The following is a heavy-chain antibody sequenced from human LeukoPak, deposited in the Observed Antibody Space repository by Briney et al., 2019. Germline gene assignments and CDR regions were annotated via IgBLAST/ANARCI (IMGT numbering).Heavy chain of an antibody. CDR3: AKPTTVTGRKLQAFDY. CDR2: LSGSGGST. Sequence: GGSLRLSCAASGFPFNNYAMSWVRQAPGKGLEWVSSLSGSGGSTYYADSVKGRITISRDNSKSTLYLQMNSLRAEDTAVYYCAKPTTVTGRKLQAFDYWGQGTLVTVSS. CDR1: GFPFNNYA. V-gene: IGHV3-23*01. D-gene: IGHD4-17*01. J-gene: IGHJ4*02.